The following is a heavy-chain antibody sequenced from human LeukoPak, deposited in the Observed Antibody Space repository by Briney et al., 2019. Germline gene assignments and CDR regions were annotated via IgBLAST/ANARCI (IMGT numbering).Heavy chain of an antibody. Sequence: GGSLRLSCAASGFTLSTYGMHWVRQAPGKGLEWVANILYDGSTKYYADSVKGRFTISRDNSKNTLYLQMNSLRAEDTAVYYCARKKDTFDYYDSSGLDYWGQGALVTVSS. CDR2: ILYDGSTK. D-gene: IGHD3-22*01. J-gene: IGHJ4*02. CDR3: ARKKDTFDYYDSSGLDY. V-gene: IGHV3-33*01. CDR1: GFTLSTYG.